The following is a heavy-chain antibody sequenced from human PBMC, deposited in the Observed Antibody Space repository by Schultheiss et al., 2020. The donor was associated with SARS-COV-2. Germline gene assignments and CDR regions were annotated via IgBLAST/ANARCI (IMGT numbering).Heavy chain of an antibody. CDR3: ARARAEQHLPFSWGPIPHPTTWFDP. D-gene: IGHD6-13*01. CDR1: GFTFRNYW. V-gene: IGHV3-74*01. J-gene: IGHJ5*02. CDR2: INSDGSAS. Sequence: VGSLRLSCAASGFTFRNYWMHWVRQIPGKGLVWVSRINSDGSASSYADSVKGRFTVSRDNAGNTLYLQMNNLRVEDTAIYYCARARAEQHLPFSWGPIPHPTTWFDPWGQGTLVTVSS.